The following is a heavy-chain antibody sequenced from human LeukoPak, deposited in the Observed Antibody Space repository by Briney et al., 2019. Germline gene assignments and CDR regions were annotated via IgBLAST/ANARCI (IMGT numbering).Heavy chain of an antibody. D-gene: IGHD6-6*01. CDR2: IDNGGSNT. CDR1: GFTFSTYW. J-gene: IGHJ4*02. Sequence: GGSLRLSCAASGFTFSTYWMHWVRQAPGKGLVWVSRIDNGGSNTLYADSVRGRFTISRDNAKNTLYLQMNSLRAEDTAIYYCARVRSDYSSSSPPDYWGQGTPVTVSS. V-gene: IGHV3-74*01. CDR3: ARVRSDYSSSSPPDY.